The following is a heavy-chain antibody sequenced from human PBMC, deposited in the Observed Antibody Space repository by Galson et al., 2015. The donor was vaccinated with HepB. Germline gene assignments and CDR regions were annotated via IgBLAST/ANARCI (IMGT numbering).Heavy chain of an antibody. D-gene: IGHD4-17*01. V-gene: IGHV3-33*01. J-gene: IGHJ4*02. CDR3: ARAQILDYGDYLWESGFDY. CDR2: IWYDGSNK. CDR1: GFTFSSYG. Sequence: SLRLSCAASGFTFSSYGMHWVRQAPGKGLEWVAVIWYDGSNKYYADSVKGRFTISRDNSKNTLYLQMNSLRAEDTAVYYCARAQILDYGDYLWESGFDYWGQGTLVTVSS.